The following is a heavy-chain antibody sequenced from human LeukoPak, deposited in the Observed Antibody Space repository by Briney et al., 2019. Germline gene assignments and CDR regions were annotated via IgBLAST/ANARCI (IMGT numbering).Heavy chain of an antibody. V-gene: IGHV3-9*01. CDR2: ISWNSGSI. D-gene: IGHD6-13*01. CDR1: GFTFDDYA. Sequence: PGGSLRLSCAASGFTFDDYAMHWVRQAPGKGLEWVSGISWNSGSIGYADSVKGRFTISRDNAKNSLYLQMNSLRAEDTALYYCAKDMTHRIAAAAPFDYWGQGTLVTVSS. J-gene: IGHJ4*02. CDR3: AKDMTHRIAAAAPFDY.